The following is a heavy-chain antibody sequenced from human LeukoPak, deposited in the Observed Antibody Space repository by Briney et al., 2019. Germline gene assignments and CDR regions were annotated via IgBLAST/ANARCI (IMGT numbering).Heavy chain of an antibody. J-gene: IGHJ4*02. D-gene: IGHD3-10*01. Sequence: ASVKVSCKASGYTFTGYYMHWVRQAPGQGLEWMGWINPNSGGTKYAQKFQGRVTMTRDTSISTAYMELSRLRSDDTAVYYCARELTSGGSGTIDYWGQGTLVTVSS. CDR2: INPNSGGT. CDR3: ARELTSGGSGTIDY. V-gene: IGHV1-2*02. CDR1: GYTFTGYY.